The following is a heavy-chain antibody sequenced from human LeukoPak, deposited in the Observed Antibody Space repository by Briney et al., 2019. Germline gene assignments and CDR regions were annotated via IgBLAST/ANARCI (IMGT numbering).Heavy chain of an antibody. Sequence: KTSETLSLTCTVSGGSISSSSYYWGWIRQPPGKGLEWIGSIYYSGSTYYNPSLKSRVTISVDTSKNQFSLKLSSVTAADTAVYYCARGADSKEYYFDYWGQGTLVTVSS. CDR2: IYYSGST. D-gene: IGHD4-11*01. CDR1: GGSISSSSYY. CDR3: ARGADSKEYYFDY. V-gene: IGHV4-39*07. J-gene: IGHJ4*02.